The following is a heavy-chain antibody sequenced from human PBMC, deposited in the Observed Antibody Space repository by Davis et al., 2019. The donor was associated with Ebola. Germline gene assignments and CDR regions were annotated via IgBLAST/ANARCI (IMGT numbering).Heavy chain of an antibody. J-gene: IGHJ6*02. V-gene: IGHV1-18*01. D-gene: IGHD3-9*01. CDR3: ARVLSDILGYGMDV. CDR1: GYTFTSYG. CDR2: ISAYNGNT. Sequence: AASVKVSCKASGYTFTSYGISWVRQAPGQGLEWMGWISAYNGNTNYAQKLQGRVTMTTDTSTSTAYMELSSLRSEDTAVYYCARVLSDILGYGMDVWGQGTTVTVSS.